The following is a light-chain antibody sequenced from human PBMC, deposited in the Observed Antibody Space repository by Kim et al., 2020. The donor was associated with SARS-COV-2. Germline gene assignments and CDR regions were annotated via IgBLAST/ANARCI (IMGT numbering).Light chain of an antibody. Sequence: QRVTISCSGSSSNIGTNYVYWYQQLPGTAPKLLIYNHNQRPSGVPDRFSGSKSGTSASLAISGLRSEDEADYYCAAWDDSLSGFYVFGTGTKVTVL. J-gene: IGLJ1*01. CDR3: AAWDDSLSGFYV. CDR1: SSNIGTNY. CDR2: NHN. V-gene: IGLV1-47*01.